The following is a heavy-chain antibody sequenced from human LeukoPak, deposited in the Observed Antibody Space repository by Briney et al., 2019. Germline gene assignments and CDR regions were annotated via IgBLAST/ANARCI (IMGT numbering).Heavy chain of an antibody. V-gene: IGHV1-2*02. J-gene: IGHJ4*02. CDR1: GYTFTGYY. Sequence: ASVKVSCKASGYTFTGYYMHWVRQAPGQGLEWIGWINPNSGGTNYAQKFQGRVTMTRDTSISTAYMELSRLRSDDTAVYYCARDPYYYDSSGYYRDWGQGTLVTVSS. D-gene: IGHD3-22*01. CDR2: INPNSGGT. CDR3: ARDPYYYDSSGYYRD.